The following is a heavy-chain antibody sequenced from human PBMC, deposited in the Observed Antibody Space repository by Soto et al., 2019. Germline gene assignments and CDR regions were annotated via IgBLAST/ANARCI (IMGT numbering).Heavy chain of an antibody. Sequence: EVQLVESGGDLVQPGGSLRLSCATSDFTFRNYWMNWVRQAPGKRLEWVANIKPDGSATNYVDSVKGRFTISRDNVRNSVSLQMNSLRVEDTAVYFCFGGNGGPQWGQGTLVTVSS. CDR2: IKPDGSAT. CDR3: FGGNGGPQ. V-gene: IGHV3-7*03. J-gene: IGHJ4*02. CDR1: DFTFRNYW. D-gene: IGHD3-16*01.